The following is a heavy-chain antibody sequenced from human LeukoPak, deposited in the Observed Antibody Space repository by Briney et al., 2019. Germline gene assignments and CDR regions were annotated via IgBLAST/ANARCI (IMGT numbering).Heavy chain of an antibody. CDR1: GDSISSSSYY. CDR2: IYYSGST. Sequence: SETLSLTCTVSGDSISSSSYYWGWIRQPPGKGLEWIGTIYYSGSTYYNSSLKSRVTISVDTSKNQFSLRLSSVTAADMALYYCARAGYSSGLTWGQGTLVTVSS. V-gene: IGHV4-39*01. J-gene: IGHJ5*02. CDR3: ARAGYSSGLT. D-gene: IGHD6-19*01.